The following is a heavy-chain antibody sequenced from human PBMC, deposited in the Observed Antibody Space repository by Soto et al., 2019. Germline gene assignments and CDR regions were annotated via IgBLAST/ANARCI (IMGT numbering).Heavy chain of an antibody. CDR3: AADGSRYYHAY. J-gene: IGHJ4*02. V-gene: IGHV3-23*01. CDR2: ISASGSNT. D-gene: IGHD3-10*01. CDR1: GFTFSSSA. Sequence: PGGSLRLSCVASGFTFSSSAMSWVRQAPGKGLEWVSSISASGSNTYYADSVKGRFTISRDNSKNTLYLQMNSLRADDTAVYYCAADGSRYYHAYWGQGTLVTVSS.